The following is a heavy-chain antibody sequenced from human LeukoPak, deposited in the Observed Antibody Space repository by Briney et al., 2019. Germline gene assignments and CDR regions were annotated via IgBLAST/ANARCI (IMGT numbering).Heavy chain of an antibody. V-gene: IGHV6-1*01. D-gene: IGHD6-19*01. Sequence: SRTLSLTCAISGDSVSSNSAAWNWIRQSPSRGLEWLGSSMYRSKWYNDYAVSVKSRITINPDTSKNQFSLQLNSVTPEDTAVYYCARDSSGWYLVGYFDYWGQGTLVAVSS. CDR2: SMYRSKWYN. J-gene: IGHJ4*02. CDR3: ARDSSGWYLVGYFDY. CDR1: GDSVSSNSAA.